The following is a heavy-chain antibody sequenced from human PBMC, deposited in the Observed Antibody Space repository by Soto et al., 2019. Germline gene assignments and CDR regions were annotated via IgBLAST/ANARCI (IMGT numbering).Heavy chain of an antibody. Sequence: QVQLVQSGAEVKKPGASVKVSCKASGYTFTSYDINWVRQATGQGLEWMGWMNPNSGNTGYAQKFQGRVTMTKNTSRSTAYMELSSLRSEDTAVYYCARTSLAAAGMFDPWGQGTLVTVSS. CDR2: MNPNSGNT. D-gene: IGHD6-13*01. CDR3: ARTSLAAAGMFDP. CDR1: GYTFTSYD. V-gene: IGHV1-8*01. J-gene: IGHJ5*02.